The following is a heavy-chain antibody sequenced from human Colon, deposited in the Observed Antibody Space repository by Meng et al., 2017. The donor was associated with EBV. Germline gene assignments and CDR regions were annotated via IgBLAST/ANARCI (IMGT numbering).Heavy chain of an antibody. V-gene: IGHV4-30-4*01. CDR1: GDSISSGEYF. D-gene: IGHD6-19*01. J-gene: IGHJ4*02. CDR2: IPHRGSS. CDR3: ARVGQWLPIDY. Sequence: QVQLQESGPGLVKPSQTLSLTCTVSGDSISSGEYFWSWIRQPPGKGLEWIGEIPHRGSSAYNPSLKSRVSMSIDKSKNQFSLKLTSVTAADTAVYYCARVGQWLPIDYWGQGTLVTVSS.